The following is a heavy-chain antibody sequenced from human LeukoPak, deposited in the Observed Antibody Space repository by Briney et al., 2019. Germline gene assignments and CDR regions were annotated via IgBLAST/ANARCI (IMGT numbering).Heavy chain of an antibody. CDR2: IYTSGST. J-gene: IGHJ4*02. D-gene: IGHD3-22*01. CDR3: ARENPDSSGYYYGDY. Sequence: SETLSLTCTVSGGSISSYYWSWIRQPAGKGLEWIGRIYTSGSTNYNPSLKSRVTMSVDTSKNQFPLKLSSVTAADTAVYYCARENPDSSGYYYGDYWGQGTLVTVSS. V-gene: IGHV4-4*07. CDR1: GGSISSYY.